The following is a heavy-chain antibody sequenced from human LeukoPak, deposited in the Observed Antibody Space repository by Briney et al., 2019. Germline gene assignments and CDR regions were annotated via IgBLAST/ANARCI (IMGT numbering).Heavy chain of an antibody. CDR2: IYHSGST. V-gene: IGHV4-38-2*02. J-gene: IGHJ5*02. CDR3: ARESLATYDSSGYYT. CDR1: GYSISSGYY. D-gene: IGHD3-22*01. Sequence: SETLSLTCTVPGYSISSGYYWGWIRQPPGKGLEWIGSIYHSGSTYYNPSLKSRVTISVDTSKNQFSLKLSSVTAADTAVYYCARESLATYDSSGYYTWGQGTLVTVSS.